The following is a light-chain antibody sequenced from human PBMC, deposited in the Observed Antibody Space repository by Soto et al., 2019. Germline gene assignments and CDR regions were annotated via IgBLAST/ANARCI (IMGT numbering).Light chain of an antibody. V-gene: IGKV3-20*01. CDR1: QTLSSRH. CDR3: QQYNNWPWT. CDR2: GSS. Sequence: EIVLTQSPGTLSLSPGERATPSCSASQTLSSRHLAWYQQKPGQAPRLLIYGSSSRATDIPDRFSGSGSGTDFTLTISRLEPEDLAVYDCQQYNNWPWTVGQGTKGEIK. J-gene: IGKJ1*01.